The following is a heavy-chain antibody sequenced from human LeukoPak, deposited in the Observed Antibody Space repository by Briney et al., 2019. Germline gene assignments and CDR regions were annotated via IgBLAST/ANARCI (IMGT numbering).Heavy chain of an antibody. D-gene: IGHD3-10*01. CDR2: INHSGST. J-gene: IGHJ1*01. Sequence: PSETLSLTCSVSGGSISSHYWSWIRQPPGKGLEWIGEINHSGSTNYNPSLKSRVTISVDTSKNQFSLKLSSVTAADTAVYYCARGPDRGSMVRGVIRYFQHWGQGTLVTVSS. CDR3: ARGPDRGSMVRGVIRYFQH. V-gene: IGHV4-34*01. CDR1: GGSISSHY.